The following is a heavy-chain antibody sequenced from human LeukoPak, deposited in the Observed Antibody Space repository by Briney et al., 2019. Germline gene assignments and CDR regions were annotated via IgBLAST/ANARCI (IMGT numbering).Heavy chain of an antibody. J-gene: IGHJ4*02. V-gene: IGHV4-59*01. CDR3: ARGADYGDYYFDY. D-gene: IGHD4-17*01. Sequence: SETLSLTCTVSGGSISNYYWSWIRQPPGKGLEWIGYIYYGGSTNYNPSLKSRVTISVDMSKNQFSLKLSSVTAADTAVYYCARGADYGDYYFDYWGQGTLVTVSS. CDR2: IYYGGST. CDR1: GGSISNYY.